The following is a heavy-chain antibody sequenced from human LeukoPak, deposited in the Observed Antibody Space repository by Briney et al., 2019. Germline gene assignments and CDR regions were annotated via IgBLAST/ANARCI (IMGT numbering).Heavy chain of an antibody. Sequence: GGSLRLSCAASGFTVSSNYMSWVRQAPGKGLEWVSVIYSGGSTYYADSVKGRFTISRDNSKNTLYLQMNSLRAEDTAVYYCASPYRTYGMDVWGQGTTVTVSS. CDR1: GFTVSSNY. J-gene: IGHJ6*02. CDR2: IYSGGST. CDR3: ASPYRTYGMDV. D-gene: IGHD3-16*02. V-gene: IGHV3-53*01.